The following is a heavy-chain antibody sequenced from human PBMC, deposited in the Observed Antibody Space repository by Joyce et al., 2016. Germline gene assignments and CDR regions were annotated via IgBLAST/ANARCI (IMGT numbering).Heavy chain of an antibody. Sequence: QVQLQESGPGLVKPSETLSLTCNVSGGSMRSYYWSWIRQPAGKGLEWIGRIYGSGSTDYSPSLKSRVTMSVDTSKNQLSLRLTSVSAADTAIYFCAREGFCDGGSCFFYWGQGILVTVSS. CDR3: AREGFCDGGSCFFY. D-gene: IGHD2-15*01. J-gene: IGHJ4*02. V-gene: IGHV4-4*07. CDR1: GGSMRSYY. CDR2: IYGSGST.